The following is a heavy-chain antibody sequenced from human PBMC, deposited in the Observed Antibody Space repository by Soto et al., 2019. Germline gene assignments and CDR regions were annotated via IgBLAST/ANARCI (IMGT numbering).Heavy chain of an antibody. D-gene: IGHD1-20*01. CDR3: ASSITQMLTD. Sequence: EVQLVESGGGLVQSGGSLRLSCTASGFSVSDHFMDWVRQTPGKGLEWLGQITNRATGDTTFYAASVKGRFTVSKGASRNSLYLQMNSLTAADTAVYYCASSITQMLTDWGQGTLVAVAS. J-gene: IGHJ4*02. V-gene: IGHV3-72*01. CDR1: GFSVSDHF. CDR2: ITNRATGDTT.